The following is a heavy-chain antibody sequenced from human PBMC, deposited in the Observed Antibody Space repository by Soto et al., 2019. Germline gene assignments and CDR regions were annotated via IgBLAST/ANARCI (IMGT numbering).Heavy chain of an antibody. CDR1: GGSFSGYY. V-gene: IGHV4-34*01. CDR2: INHSGST. CDR3: ARVGSSGWFYYYYGMDV. J-gene: IGHJ6*02. D-gene: IGHD6-19*01. Sequence: PSETLSLTCAVYGGSFSGYYWSWIRQPPGKGLEWIGEINHSGSTNYNPSLKSRVTISVDTSKNQFSLKLSSVTAADTAVYYCARVGSSGWFYYYYGMDVWGQGTTVT.